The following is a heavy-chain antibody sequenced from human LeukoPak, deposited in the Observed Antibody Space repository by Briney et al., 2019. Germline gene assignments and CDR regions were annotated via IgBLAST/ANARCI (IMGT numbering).Heavy chain of an antibody. CDR2: INPNSGGT. V-gene: IGHV1-2*02. CDR3: ARGGITMVRGVITRGFDY. CDR1: GYTFTGYY. Sequence: GASVKVSCKASGYTFTGYYMQWVRQAPGQGLDWMGWINPNSGGTNYAQKFQGRVTMTSDTSISTAYMDLSRLRSDDTAVYYCARGGITMVRGVITRGFDYWGQGTLVTVSS. D-gene: IGHD3-10*01. J-gene: IGHJ4*02.